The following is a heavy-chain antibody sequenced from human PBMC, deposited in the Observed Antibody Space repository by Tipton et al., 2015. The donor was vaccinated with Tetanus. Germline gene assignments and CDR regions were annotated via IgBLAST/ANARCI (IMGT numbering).Heavy chain of an antibody. CDR1: GFTFSGSA. CDR2: IRSTTNNYAT. D-gene: IGHD3-3*01. Sequence: SLRLSCAASGFTFSGSAMHWVRQASGKGLEWVGRIRSTTNNYATEYTASVKGRFTIARDDSKNTAFLQMNSLKTEDAAVYYCTTGYDFWSEMPPYWGQGTLVTVSS. V-gene: IGHV3-73*01. J-gene: IGHJ4*02. CDR3: TTGYDFWSEMPPY.